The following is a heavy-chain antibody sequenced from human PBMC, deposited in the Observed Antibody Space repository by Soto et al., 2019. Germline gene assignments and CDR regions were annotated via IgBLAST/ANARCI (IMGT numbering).Heavy chain of an antibody. J-gene: IGHJ2*01. CDR3: TTSYDFWSGYPLYWYFDL. CDR2: IKSKTDGGTT. V-gene: IGHV3-15*01. CDR1: GFTFSNAW. Sequence: EVQLVESGGGLVKPGGSLRLSCAASGFTFSNAWMSWVRQAPGKGLEWVGRIKSKTDGGTTDYAAPVKGRFTISRDDSKNTLYLQMNSLKTEDTAVYYCTTSYDFWSGYPLYWYFDLWGRGTLVTVSS. D-gene: IGHD3-3*01.